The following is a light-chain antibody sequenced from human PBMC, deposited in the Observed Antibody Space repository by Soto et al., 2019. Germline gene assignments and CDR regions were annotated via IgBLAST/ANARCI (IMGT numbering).Light chain of an antibody. CDR3: QQYDNWPWT. Sequence: EIVMTQSPATLSVSPGDRATLSCRASESVTSSLAWYQQKPGQAPRLLIYGASRRATGFPARFSGSGSGTDFTLTISSLQSEDFAVYYCQQYDNWPWTFGQGTKVDIK. J-gene: IGKJ1*01. V-gene: IGKV3-15*01. CDR1: ESVTSS. CDR2: GAS.